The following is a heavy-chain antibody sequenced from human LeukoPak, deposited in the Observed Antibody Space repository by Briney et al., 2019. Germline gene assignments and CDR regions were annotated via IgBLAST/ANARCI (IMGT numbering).Heavy chain of an antibody. CDR2: IGGNGDTS. J-gene: IGHJ4*02. CDR3: ATRHEYSYPY. Sequence: GGPLRLSCVASGFTFYNYAMHWVRQPPGKGLEYVSAIGGNGDTSYYADSVKGRFTISRDNSKNTVYFQLGSLRTEDMAVYYCATRHEYSYPYWGQGTLVTVSS. V-gene: IGHV3-64*02. D-gene: IGHD5-18*01. CDR1: GFTFYNYA.